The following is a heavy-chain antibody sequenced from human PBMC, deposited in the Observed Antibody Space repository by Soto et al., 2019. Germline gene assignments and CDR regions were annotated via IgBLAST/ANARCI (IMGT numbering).Heavy chain of an antibody. J-gene: IGHJ6*03. V-gene: IGHV4-59*01. CDR3: ARVGSFSSSNRGYYYYYMDV. CDR2: IYYSGST. D-gene: IGHD6-13*01. CDR1: GGSISSYY. Sequence: SETLSLTCTVSGGSISSYYWSWIRQPPGKGLEWIGYIYYSGSTNYNPSLKSRVTISVDTSKNQFSLKLSSVTAADTAVYYCARVGSFSSSNRGYYYYYMDVWGKGTTVTVSS.